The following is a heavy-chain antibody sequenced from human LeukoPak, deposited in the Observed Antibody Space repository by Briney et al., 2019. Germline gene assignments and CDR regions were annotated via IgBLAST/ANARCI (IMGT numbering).Heavy chain of an antibody. CDR2: IKQDASDK. J-gene: IGHJ3*02. CDR1: GCTFSRNW. V-gene: IGHV3-7*03. CDR3: ARERYGRDAFDI. D-gene: IGHD4-17*01. Sequence: GASLGLSWAASGCTFSRNWMSWVRKAPGKGLEWVANIKQDASDKYYVDSVKGRFTISRDNAKNSLYLQMNSLRAEDTAVYYCARERYGRDAFDIWGQGTMVTVSS.